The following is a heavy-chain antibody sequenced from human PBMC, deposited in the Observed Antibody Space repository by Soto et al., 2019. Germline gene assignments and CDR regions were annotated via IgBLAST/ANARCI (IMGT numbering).Heavy chain of an antibody. CDR1: GFTFTAYS. Sequence: EVQLVKSGGGLVQPGGSLRLSCAASGFTFTAYSMNWVRQAPGKGLEWVSYISSGSGSIYYADSVKGRFTISRDDAKNSLYLQMNSLRDEDTAVYYCARDLWDYCGPGTVVTVSS. CDR2: ISSGSGSI. CDR3: ARDLWDY. V-gene: IGHV3-48*02. D-gene: IGHD3-16*01. J-gene: IGHJ4*02.